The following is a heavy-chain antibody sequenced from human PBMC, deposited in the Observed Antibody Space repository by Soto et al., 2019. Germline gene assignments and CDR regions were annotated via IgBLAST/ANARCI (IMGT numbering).Heavy chain of an antibody. CDR2: IIPIFGTA. D-gene: IGHD2-2*01. V-gene: IGHV1-69*13. CDR1: GGTFSSYA. CDR3: ARRKRAYCSSTSCYGYYYYGMDV. Sequence: ASVKVSCKASGGTFSSYAISWVRQAPGQGLEWMGGIIPIFGTANYAQKFQGRVTITADESTSTAYMELSSLRSEDTAVYYCARRKRAYCSSTSCYGYYYYGMDVWGQGTTVTVSS. J-gene: IGHJ6*02.